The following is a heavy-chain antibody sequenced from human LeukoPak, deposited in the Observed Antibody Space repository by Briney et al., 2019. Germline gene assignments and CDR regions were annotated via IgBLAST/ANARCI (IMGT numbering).Heavy chain of an antibody. V-gene: IGHV3-15*01. D-gene: IGHD2-15*01. J-gene: IGHJ5*02. Sequence: GGSLRLSCAASGFTFSSYAMSWVRQAPGKGLEWVGRIKSKTDGGTTDYAAPVKGRFTISRDDSKNTLYLQMNSLKTEDTAVYYCTIDPDIVVVVAATGNWFDPWGQGTLVTVSS. CDR1: GFTFSSYA. CDR2: IKSKTDGGTT. CDR3: TIDPDIVVVVAATGNWFDP.